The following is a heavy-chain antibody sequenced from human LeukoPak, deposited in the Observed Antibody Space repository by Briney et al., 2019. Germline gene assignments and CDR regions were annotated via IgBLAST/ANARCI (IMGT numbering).Heavy chain of an antibody. D-gene: IGHD3-9*01. CDR1: GGSISSYY. CDR2: IYTGGST. CDR3: AIVLRYSGNDY. V-gene: IGHV4-4*07. J-gene: IGHJ4*02. Sequence: SETLSLTCTVSGGSISSYYWSWIRQPAGKGLEWIGRIYTGGSTNYNPSLKSRVTMSVDTSKNQFSLKLSSVTAADTAVYYCAIVLRYSGNDYWGQGTLGTVSS.